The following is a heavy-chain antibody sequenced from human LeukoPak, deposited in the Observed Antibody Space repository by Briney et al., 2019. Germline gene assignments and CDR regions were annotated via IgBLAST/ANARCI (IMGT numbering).Heavy chain of an antibody. Sequence: SVKVSCKASGGTFSSYAISWARQAPGQGLEWMGGIIPIFGTANYAQKFQGRVTITADESTSTAYMELSSLRSEDTAVYYCARDLVEMAFLFDYWGQGTLVTVSS. CDR2: IIPIFGTA. CDR1: GGTFSSYA. J-gene: IGHJ4*02. V-gene: IGHV1-69*01. CDR3: ARDLVEMAFLFDY. D-gene: IGHD5-24*01.